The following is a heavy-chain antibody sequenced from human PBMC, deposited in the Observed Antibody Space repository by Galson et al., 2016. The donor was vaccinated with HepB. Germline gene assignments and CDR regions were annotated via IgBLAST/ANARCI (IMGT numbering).Heavy chain of an antibody. J-gene: IGHJ3*02. CDR1: GFTFSSCA. CDR3: VKDRGWGYTSNAFDI. D-gene: IGHD1-1*01. V-gene: IGHV3-64D*06. CDR2: ISDNGGST. Sequence: SLRLSCAASGFTFSSCAMHWVRQAPGKGLESVSAISDNGGSTYCADSVKGRFTISRDNSKNTLYLRMSSLRAEDTAVYYCVKDRGWGYTSNAFDIWGQGTMVTVSS.